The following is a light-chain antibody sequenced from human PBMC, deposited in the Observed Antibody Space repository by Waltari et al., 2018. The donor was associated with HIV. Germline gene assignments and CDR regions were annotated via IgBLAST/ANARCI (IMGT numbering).Light chain of an antibody. Sequence: DIQMTQSPSSLSASVGDRVTITCRASENVITYLNLFQQKPGKAPQLLIFGTSTLYSGVPSRFSGSGSGTDFTLFISGLQPEDFATYYCQQTYRTPFTFGQGAKLEIK. CDR3: QQTYRTPFT. CDR1: ENVITY. V-gene: IGKV1-39*01. CDR2: GTS. J-gene: IGKJ2*01.